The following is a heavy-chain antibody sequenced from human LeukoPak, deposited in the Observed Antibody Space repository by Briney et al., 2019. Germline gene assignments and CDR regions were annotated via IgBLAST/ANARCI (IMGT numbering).Heavy chain of an antibody. CDR2: ISSSGSTI. V-gene: IGHV3-48*04. CDR3: ARFYYYGSRNPRGWFDP. J-gene: IGHJ5*02. Sequence: GGSLRLSCAASGFTFSSSAMSWVRQAPGKGLEWVSYISSSGSTIYYADSVKGRFTISRDNAKNSLYLQMNSLRAEDTAVYYCARFYYYGSRNPRGWFDPWGQGTLVTVSS. CDR1: GFTFSSSA. D-gene: IGHD3-10*01.